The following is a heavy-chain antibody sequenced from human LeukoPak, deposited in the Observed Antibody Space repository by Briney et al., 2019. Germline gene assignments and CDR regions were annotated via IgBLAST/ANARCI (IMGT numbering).Heavy chain of an antibody. CDR2: IYTSGST. CDR3: AREGGYDILTGYTNFDY. D-gene: IGHD3-9*01. J-gene: IGHJ4*02. V-gene: IGHV4-4*07. Sequence: SETLSLTCTVSGGSISSYYWSWIRQPAGKGLEWIGRIYTSGSTNYNPSLKSRVTMSVDTSKNQFSLKLSSVTAADTAVYYCAREGGYDILTGYTNFDYWGQGTLVTVSS. CDR1: GGSISSYY.